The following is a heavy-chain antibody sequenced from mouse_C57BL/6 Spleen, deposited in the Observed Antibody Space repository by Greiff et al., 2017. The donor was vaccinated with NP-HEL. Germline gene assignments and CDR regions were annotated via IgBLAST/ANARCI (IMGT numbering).Heavy chain of an antibody. CDR2: ISSGSSTI. CDR1: GFTFSDYE. CDR3: ARSSRMDY. Sequence: DVKLVESGGGLVKPGGSLKLSCAASGFTFSDYEMHWVRQAPEKGLEWVAYISSGSSTIYYADTVKGRFTISRDNAKNTLFLQMTSLRSEDTAMYYCARSSRMDYWGQGTSVTVSS. V-gene: IGHV5-17*01. J-gene: IGHJ4*01.